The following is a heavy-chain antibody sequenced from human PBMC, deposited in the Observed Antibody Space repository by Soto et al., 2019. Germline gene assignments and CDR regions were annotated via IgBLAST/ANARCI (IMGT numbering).Heavy chain of an antibody. CDR2: ISYDGSNK. J-gene: IGHJ4*02. Sequence: QVQLVESGGGVVQPGRSLRLSCAASGFTFSSYAMHWVRQAPGKGLEWVAVISYDGSNKYYADSVKGRFTISRDNSKNTLYLQMNCLRAEDTAVYYCARGFSITMIVVVIEYYFDYWGQGTLVTVSS. CDR3: ARGFSITMIVVVIEYYFDY. V-gene: IGHV3-30-3*01. D-gene: IGHD3-22*01. CDR1: GFTFSSYA.